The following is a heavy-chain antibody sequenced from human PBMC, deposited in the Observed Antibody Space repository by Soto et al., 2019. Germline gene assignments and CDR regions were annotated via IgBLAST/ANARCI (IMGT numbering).Heavy chain of an antibody. CDR2: IFSNDEK. CDR1: GFSLSNARMG. D-gene: IGHD2-2*01. CDR3: ARIGRGYCSRTSCFPYYYGMDV. V-gene: IGHV2-26*01. Sequence: QVTLKESGPVLVKPTETLTLTCTVSGFSLSNARMGVSWIRQPPGKALEWLAHIFSNDEKSYSTSLKSRLTIPKAPSKGPVVLTTTNMDPVDTATYCCARIGRGYCSRTSCFPYYYGMDVWGQGTTVTVSS. J-gene: IGHJ6*02.